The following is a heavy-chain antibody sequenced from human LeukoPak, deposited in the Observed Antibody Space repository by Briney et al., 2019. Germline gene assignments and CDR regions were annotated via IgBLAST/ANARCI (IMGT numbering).Heavy chain of an antibody. J-gene: IGHJ5*02. CDR3: AKNHRSGSYDHWFDP. D-gene: IGHD3-10*01. CDR1: GYTFTGYY. CDR2: INPNSGDT. Sequence: GASVKVSCKASGYTFTGYYMHWVRQAPGQGLEWMGWINPNSGDTKYAQKFQGWVTMTRDTSISTVYMEVSRLRSDDTAVYYCAKNHRSGSYDHWFDPWGQGTLVTVSS. V-gene: IGHV1-2*04.